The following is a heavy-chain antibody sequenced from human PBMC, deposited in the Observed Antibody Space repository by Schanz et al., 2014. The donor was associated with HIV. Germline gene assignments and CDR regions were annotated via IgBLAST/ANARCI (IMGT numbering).Heavy chain of an antibody. CDR1: GFTFNSYG. J-gene: IGHJ6*02. CDR2: ISYDGTKK. D-gene: IGHD3-22*01. V-gene: IGHV3-30*18. CDR3: AKDRNYYESKYRGKGNYYYYYGMDV. Sequence: QLVESGGGLIQPGGSLRLSCAASGFTFNSYGMHWVRQAPGKGLEWVAVISYDGTKKHYADSVKGRFTISRDNSKNSLYLVIKSLRAEDAAVYYCAKDRNYYESKYRGKGNYYYYYGMDVWGQGTTVTVSS.